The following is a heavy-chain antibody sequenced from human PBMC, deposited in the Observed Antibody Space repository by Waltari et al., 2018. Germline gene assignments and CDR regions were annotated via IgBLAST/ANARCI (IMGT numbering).Heavy chain of an antibody. V-gene: IGHV1-2*06. CDR2: INPNSGGK. J-gene: IGHJ4*02. Sequence: QVQLVQSGAEVKKPGASVKVSCKASGYTFTDYYMHSVRQAPGQGLEWMGRINPNSGGKNYTQKFQGRVTMTRDTSISTAYMELSRLRSDDTAVYYCARGGPAIFGVLITKRFDYWGQGTLVTVSS. CDR3: ARGGPAIFGVLITKRFDY. D-gene: IGHD3-3*01. CDR1: GYTFTDYY.